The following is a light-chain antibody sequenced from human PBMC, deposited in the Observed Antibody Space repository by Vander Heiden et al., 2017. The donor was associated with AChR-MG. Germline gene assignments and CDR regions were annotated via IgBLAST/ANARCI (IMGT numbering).Light chain of an antibody. J-gene: IGLJ2*01. V-gene: IGLV2-23*01. Sequence: QSALTQPASVSGSPGQSITISCTGTSSDVGSYNLVSWHQQHPGKAPKLMIYEGTKRPSGVSNRFSGSKSGNTASLTISGLQAEDEADYYCCSYSGSSTVFGGGTKLTVL. CDR1: SSDVGSYNL. CDR2: EGT. CDR3: CSYSGSSTV.